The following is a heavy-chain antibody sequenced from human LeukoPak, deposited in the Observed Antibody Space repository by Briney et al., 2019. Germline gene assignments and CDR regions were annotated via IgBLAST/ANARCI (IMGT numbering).Heavy chain of an antibody. D-gene: IGHD6-13*01. CDR3: ARGLAAAGTGFDY. CDR1: GFTVSSNY. CDR2: LYSGGST. J-gene: IGHJ4*02. Sequence: GGSLRLSCAASGFTVSSNYMSWVRQAPGEGLEWVSVLYSGGSTYYADSVKGRFTISRDNSKNTLYLQMISLRAEDTAVYYCARGLAAAGTGFDYWGQGTLVTISS. V-gene: IGHV3-53*01.